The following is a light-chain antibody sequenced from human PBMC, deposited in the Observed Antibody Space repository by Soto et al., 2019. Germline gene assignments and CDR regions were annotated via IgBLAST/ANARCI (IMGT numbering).Light chain of an antibody. CDR2: SNN. CDR1: FSNIGSNT. Sequence: QSVLTQSPSASGTPGQRVTISCSGSFSNIGSNTVNWYEQLPGTAPKLLIYSNNQRPSGVPDRISGTKSGTSASLAIRGLQSDDEADYYCAAWDDSLTGVVFGGGTKLTVL. V-gene: IGLV1-44*01. J-gene: IGLJ2*01. CDR3: AAWDDSLTGVV.